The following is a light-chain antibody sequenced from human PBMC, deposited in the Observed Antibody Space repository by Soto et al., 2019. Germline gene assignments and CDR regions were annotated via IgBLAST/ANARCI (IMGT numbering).Light chain of an antibody. V-gene: IGLV1-40*01. J-gene: IGLJ2*01. CDR3: QSYDSSLSAVV. CDR2: GNS. CDR1: SSNIGAGYD. Sequence: QSVLTQPPSVSGAPGQRVTISCTGSSSNIGAGYDVHWYQQLPGTAPKLLIYGNSNRPSGVPDRFSGSKSGTSASLAITGLQAEDEADYYRQSYDSSLSAVVFGGGTQLTVL.